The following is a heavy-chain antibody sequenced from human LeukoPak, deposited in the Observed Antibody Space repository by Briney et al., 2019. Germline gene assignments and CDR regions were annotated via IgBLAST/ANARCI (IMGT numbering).Heavy chain of an antibody. J-gene: IGHJ6*03. V-gene: IGHV4-39*01. CDR1: GGSISSSSYY. CDR3: ARHRPYDILTGYYYYYYYYMDV. CDR2: IYYSGST. Sequence: SETLSLTCTVSGGSISSSSYYWGWIRQPPGKGLEWIGSIYYSGSTYYNPSLKSRVTISVDTSKNQFSLKLSSVTAADTAVYYCARHRPYDILTGYYYYYYYYMDVWGKGTTVTVS. D-gene: IGHD3-9*01.